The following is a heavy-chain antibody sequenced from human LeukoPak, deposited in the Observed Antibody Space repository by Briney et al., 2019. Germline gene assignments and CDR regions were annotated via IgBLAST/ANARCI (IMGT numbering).Heavy chain of an antibody. CDR2: ISWNSGSI. D-gene: IGHD4-17*01. Sequence: PGGSLRLSCAASGFTFSSYAMSWVRQAPGKGLEWVSGISWNSGSIGYADSVKGRFTISRDNAKNSLYLQMNSLRGEDTAVYYCAKVPYDNYYYYFDYWGQGTLVTVSS. J-gene: IGHJ4*02. CDR1: GFTFSSYA. CDR3: AKVPYDNYYYYFDY. V-gene: IGHV3-9*01.